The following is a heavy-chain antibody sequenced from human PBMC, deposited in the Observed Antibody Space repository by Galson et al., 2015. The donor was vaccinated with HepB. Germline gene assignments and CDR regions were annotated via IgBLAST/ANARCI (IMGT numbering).Heavy chain of an antibody. CDR3: AKERLSIPGVKHY. V-gene: IGHV3-23*01. CDR2: ISGTGTST. CDR1: GFDFNKYA. J-gene: IGHJ4*01. Sequence: SLRLSCAASGFDFNKYAMSWVRQAPGRGLEWVSSISGTGTSTYYADSVRGRFTISRDNSKNTVFLLTNSLRVEDTAVYYCAKERLSIPGVKHYWGQGTLVTVSS. D-gene: IGHD3-10*01.